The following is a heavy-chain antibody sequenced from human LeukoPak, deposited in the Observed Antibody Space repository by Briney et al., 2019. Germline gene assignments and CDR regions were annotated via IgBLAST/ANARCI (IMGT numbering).Heavy chain of an antibody. V-gene: IGHV3-30*18. D-gene: IGHD5-12*01. CDR1: GFTISSYG. J-gene: IGHJ6*02. CDR3: AKDGYPSAYGMDV. CDR2: ISYDGSNK. Sequence: GGSLRLSCAASGFTISSYGMHWVRQAPGKGLEWVAVISYDGSNKYYADSVKGRFTISRGNSKNTLYLQMNSLRAEDTAVYYCAKDGYPSAYGMDVWGQGTTVTVSS.